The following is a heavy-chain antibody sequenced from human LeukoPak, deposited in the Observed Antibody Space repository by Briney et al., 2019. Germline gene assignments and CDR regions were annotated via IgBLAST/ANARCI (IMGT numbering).Heavy chain of an antibody. CDR1: GFTFSSYA. Sequence: PGGSLRLSCAASGFTFSSYAMSGVRQAPGKGLEWVSAMSGSGGSTYYADSVKGRFTISRDNSKNTLYLQMNSLRAEDTAVYYCAKVELFSYAFDIWGQGTMVTVSS. J-gene: IGHJ3*02. CDR2: MSGSGGST. CDR3: AKVELFSYAFDI. V-gene: IGHV3-23*01. D-gene: IGHD1-26*01.